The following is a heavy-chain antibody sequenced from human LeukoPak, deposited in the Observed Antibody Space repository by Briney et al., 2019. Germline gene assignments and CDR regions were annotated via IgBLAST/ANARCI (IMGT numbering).Heavy chain of an antibody. V-gene: IGHV3-15*01. CDR1: PLTFSSAW. CDR3: ATEFYSNGYNY. Sequence: PGGSLRLSCAASPLTFSSAWMTWVRQIPGKGLEWVGHIKSRTDGGTTDYAAPVKGRFTVSRDDSKNTVYLQMNSLKTEDSAVYFCATEFYSNGYNYWGRGTLVTVSS. D-gene: IGHD5-24*01. CDR2: IKSRTDGGTT. J-gene: IGHJ4*02.